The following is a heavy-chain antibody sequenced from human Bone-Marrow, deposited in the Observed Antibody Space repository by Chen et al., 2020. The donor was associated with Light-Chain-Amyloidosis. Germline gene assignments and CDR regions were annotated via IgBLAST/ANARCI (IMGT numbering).Heavy chain of an antibody. J-gene: IGHJ4*02. V-gene: IGHV3-53*02. D-gene: IGHD2-2*01. CDR3: ARDVLCSSSNTCNDY. CDR2: FHTGVTT. Sequence: EVQLMETGGGMIQPGGSLRLSCAVSGFSVSSNYMGWVRQAPGKGLEWVSFFHTGVTTYYTDSVKGRFTISRDNSKNTLYLQMNSLRAEDTAVYYCARDVLCSSSNTCNDYWGQGTLVTVSS. CDR1: GFSVSSNY.